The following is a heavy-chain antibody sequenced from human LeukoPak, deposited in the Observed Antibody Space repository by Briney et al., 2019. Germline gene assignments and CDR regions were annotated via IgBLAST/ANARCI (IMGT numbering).Heavy chain of an antibody. CDR1: GFTFSDYY. CDR3: ANSNWSGYYTDRDI. D-gene: IGHD3-3*01. CDR2: ISSSGSTI. Sequence: GGSLRLSCAASGFTFSDYYMSWIRQAPGKGLEWVSYISSSGSTIYYADSVKGRFTISRDNSKNTLYLQMNSLRAEDTAVYYCANSNWSGYYTDRDIWGQGTMVTVSS. V-gene: IGHV3-11*04. J-gene: IGHJ3*02.